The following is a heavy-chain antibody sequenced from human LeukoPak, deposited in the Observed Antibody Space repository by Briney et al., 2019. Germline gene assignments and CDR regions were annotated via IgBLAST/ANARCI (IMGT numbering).Heavy chain of an antibody. J-gene: IGHJ3*02. V-gene: IGHV3-49*04. Sequence: GGSLRLSCTASGFTFGDYAMSWVRQAPGKGLEWVGFIRSKAYGGTTEYAASVKGRFTISRDNAKNSLYLQMNSLRAEDTAVYYCAKEGGSGIWGQGTMVTVSS. D-gene: IGHD3-16*01. CDR3: AKEGGSGI. CDR2: IRSKAYGGTT. CDR1: GFTFGDYA.